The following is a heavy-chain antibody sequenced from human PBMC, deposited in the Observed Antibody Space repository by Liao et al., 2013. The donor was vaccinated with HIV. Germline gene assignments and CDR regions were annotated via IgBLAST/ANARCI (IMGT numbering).Heavy chain of an antibody. D-gene: IGHD3-22*01. J-gene: IGHJ4*02. V-gene: IGHV4-30-4*08. CDR1: GGSISSYY. Sequence: QVQLQESGPGLVKPSETLSLTCTVSGGSISSYYWSWIRQPPGKGLEWIGYIYYSGSTYYYPSLKSRVTISVDTSKNQFSLKLSSVTAADTAVYYCARATRLNYYDSSGYSRNFDYWGQGTLVTVSS. CDR3: ARATRLNYYDSSGYSRNFDY. CDR2: IYYSGST.